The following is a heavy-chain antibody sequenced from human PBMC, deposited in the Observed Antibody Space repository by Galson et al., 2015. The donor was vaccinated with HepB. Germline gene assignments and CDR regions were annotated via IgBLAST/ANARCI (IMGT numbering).Heavy chain of an antibody. Sequence: SLRLSCAASGFTFSSYDMHWVRQAPGKGLEWVAVIWYDGSNKYYADSVKGRFTISRDNSKNTLYLQMNSLRAEDTAVYYCARDVMGFGEFIYYGMDVWGQGTTVTVSS. CDR3: ARDVMGFGEFIYYGMDV. J-gene: IGHJ6*02. D-gene: IGHD3-10*01. V-gene: IGHV3-33*01. CDR1: GFTFSSYD. CDR2: IWYDGSNK.